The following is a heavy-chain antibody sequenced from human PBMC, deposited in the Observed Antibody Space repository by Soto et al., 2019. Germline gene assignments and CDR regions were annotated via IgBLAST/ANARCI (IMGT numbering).Heavy chain of an antibody. V-gene: IGHV1-18*01. CDR2: ISAYNGNT. CDR1: GDIFSSLG. CDR3: ERSTSDWHGGGYFDF. Sequence: QVQLVQSGPEVKKPGASVKVSCKASGDIFSSLGFSWVRQAPGQGLEWMGWISAYNGNTNYAQNLQGRVTMTTDTFTRTVHMELRSLRSDDPAVYFCERSTSDWHGGGYFDFWGQGTLVTVSS. J-gene: IGHJ4*02. D-gene: IGHD6-19*01.